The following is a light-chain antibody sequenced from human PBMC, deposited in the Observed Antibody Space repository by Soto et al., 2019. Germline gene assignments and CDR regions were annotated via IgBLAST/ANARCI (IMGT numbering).Light chain of an antibody. CDR2: DAS. CDR3: QQRSSLPPALS. CDR1: QSVSSF. Sequence: EIVLTQSPATLSLSPGERATLSCRASQSVSSFLAWYQQKRGQAHRLLIYDASNRATGVPGRFSGSGSGTDFTLTISSLEPEDFAGYYCQQRSSLPPALSFGGGTKVE. V-gene: IGKV3-11*01. J-gene: IGKJ4*01.